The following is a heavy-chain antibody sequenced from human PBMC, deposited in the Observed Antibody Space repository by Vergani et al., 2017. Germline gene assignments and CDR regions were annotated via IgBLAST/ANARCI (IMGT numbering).Heavy chain of an antibody. CDR1: GVSITGGNY. J-gene: IGHJ4*02. Sequence: QVQLQESGPGLLRPSETLSLTCRVSGVSITGGNYWGWVRQSPGSGLEWLGSVFHLGTLYYNPSRQSRVPISMDANKHFSLKLTSVTAADTAVYYCVRDVHSRGPFDVWGQGSLVTVAS. CDR2: VFHLGTL. CDR3: VRDVHSRGPFDV. V-gene: IGHV4-38-2*02. D-gene: IGHD3/OR15-3a*01.